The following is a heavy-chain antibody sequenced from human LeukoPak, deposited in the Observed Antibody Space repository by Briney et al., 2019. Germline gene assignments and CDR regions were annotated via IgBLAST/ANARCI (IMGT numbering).Heavy chain of an antibody. Sequence: SQTLSLTCTVSGGSISSGSYYWSWIRQPAGKGLEWIGRIYTSGSTNYNPSLKSRVTISVDTSKNQFSLKLSSVTAADTAAYYCAREFNYDYVWGSYRPFDYWGQGTLVTVSS. CDR1: GGSISSGSYY. V-gene: IGHV4-61*02. CDR3: AREFNYDYVWGSYRPFDY. J-gene: IGHJ4*02. CDR2: IYTSGST. D-gene: IGHD3-16*02.